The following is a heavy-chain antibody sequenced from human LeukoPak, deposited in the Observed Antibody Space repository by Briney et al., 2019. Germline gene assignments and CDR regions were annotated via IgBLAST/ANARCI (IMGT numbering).Heavy chain of an antibody. J-gene: IGHJ4*02. CDR3: AREVYYDSSGYYDLFTDY. CDR2: IYYSGST. Sequence: PSQTLSLTCTVSGGSISSGRYYWGWIRQPPGKGLEWIGSIYYSGSTYYNPSLKSRVTISVDTSKNQFSLKLSSVTAADTAVYYCAREVYYDSSGYYDLFTDYWGQGTLVTVSS. V-gene: IGHV4-39*07. CDR1: GGSISSGRYY. D-gene: IGHD3-22*01.